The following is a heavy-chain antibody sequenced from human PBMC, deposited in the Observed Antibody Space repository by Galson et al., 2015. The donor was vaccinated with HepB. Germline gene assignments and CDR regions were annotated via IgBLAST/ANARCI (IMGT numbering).Heavy chain of an antibody. J-gene: IGHJ4*02. CDR3: ATFPGTSTVTTFGLFDY. D-gene: IGHD4-17*01. CDR2: ISYDGSNK. CDR1: GFTFSSYA. V-gene: IGHV3-30-3*01. Sequence: SLRLSCAASGFTFSSYAMHWVRQAPGKGLEWVAVISYDGSNKYYADSVKGRFTISRDNSKNALYLQMNSLRAEDTAVYYCATFPGTSTVTTFGLFDYWGQGTLVTVSS.